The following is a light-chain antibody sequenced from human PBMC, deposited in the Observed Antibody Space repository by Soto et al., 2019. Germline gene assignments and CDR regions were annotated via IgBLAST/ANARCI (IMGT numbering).Light chain of an antibody. Sequence: QSALTQPASVSGSPGQSITISCTGTSSDVGSYNLVSWYQQHPGKAPKLMIYEGSKRPSGGSNRFSGSKSGNTASLTISGLQAEDEADYYCCSYAGSSTWVFGGRTKVTVL. CDR2: EGS. CDR3: CSYAGSSTWV. J-gene: IGLJ3*02. V-gene: IGLV2-23*01. CDR1: SSDVGSYNL.